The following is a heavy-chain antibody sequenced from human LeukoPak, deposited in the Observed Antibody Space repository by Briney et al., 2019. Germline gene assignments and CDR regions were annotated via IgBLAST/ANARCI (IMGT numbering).Heavy chain of an antibody. CDR2: IYHSGST. CDR1: GYSISSGYY. J-gene: IGHJ4*02. D-gene: IGHD5-18*01. CDR3: AKTDVDTGYY. Sequence: SETLSLTCAVSGYSISSGYYWGWSRQPPGQGLGWIGSIYHSGSTYYNPSLKSRVTISVDTSKNQFSLKLSSVTAADTAVYYCAKTDVDTGYYWGQGTLVTVSS. V-gene: IGHV4-38-2*01.